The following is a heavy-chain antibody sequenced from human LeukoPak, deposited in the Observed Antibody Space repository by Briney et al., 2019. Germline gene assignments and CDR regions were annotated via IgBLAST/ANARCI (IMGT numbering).Heavy chain of an antibody. CDR2: INPSGGST. D-gene: IGHD6-13*01. V-gene: IGHV1-46*01. CDR3: ARDRSDSSSWVYGMDV. CDR1: GYTFTSYY. J-gene: IGHJ6*02. Sequence: ASVKVFCKASGYTFTSYYMHWVRQAPGQGLEWMGIINPSGGSTSYVQKFQGRVTMTRDTSTSTVYMELSSLRSEDTAVYYCARDRSDSSSWVYGMDVWGQGTTVTVSS.